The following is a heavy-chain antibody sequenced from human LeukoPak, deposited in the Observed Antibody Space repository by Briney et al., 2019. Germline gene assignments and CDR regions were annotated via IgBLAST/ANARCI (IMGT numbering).Heavy chain of an antibody. Sequence: SETLSLTCTVSGGSISSGSYYWSWILQPAGKGLEWIGRIYTSGSTNYNPSLKSRVTISVDTSKNQFSLKLSSVTAADTAVYYCARGVMVRGVSRFYYYYYMDVWGKGTTVTISS. CDR1: GGSISSGSYY. CDR3: ARGVMVRGVSRFYYYYYMDV. CDR2: IYTSGST. V-gene: IGHV4-61*02. D-gene: IGHD3-10*01. J-gene: IGHJ6*03.